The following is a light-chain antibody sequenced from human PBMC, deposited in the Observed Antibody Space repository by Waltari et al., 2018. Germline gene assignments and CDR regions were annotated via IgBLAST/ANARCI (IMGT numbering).Light chain of an antibody. CDR1: QGISSY. Sequence: IQLTQSPSSLSASVGHRVPIPCRASQGISSYLAWYQQKPGKAPKLLIYAASTLRSGVPSRFSGSGSGTDFTLTISSLQPEDFATYYCQQLNDYPHTFGQGTKLEIK. V-gene: IGKV1-9*01. CDR3: QQLNDYPHT. CDR2: AAS. J-gene: IGKJ2*01.